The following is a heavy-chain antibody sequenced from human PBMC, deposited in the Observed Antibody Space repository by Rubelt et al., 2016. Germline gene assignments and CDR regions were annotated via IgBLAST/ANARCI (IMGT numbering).Heavy chain of an antibody. D-gene: IGHD3-3*01. CDR3: ARGRITIFGVDSPLIDP. V-gene: IGHV4-34*01. CDR1: GGSFSGYY. Sequence: QVQLQQWGAGLLKPSETLSLTCAVYGGSFSGYYWSWIRQPPGKGLEWIGGINHSGSTNYNPSLKSRVTISVDPSKNQFSRRLGVVTAADTAVYYCARGRITIFGVDSPLIDPWGQGTLVTVSS. J-gene: IGHJ5*02. CDR2: INHSGST.